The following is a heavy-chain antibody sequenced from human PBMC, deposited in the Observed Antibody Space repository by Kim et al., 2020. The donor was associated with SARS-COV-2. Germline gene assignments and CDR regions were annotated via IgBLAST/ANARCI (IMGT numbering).Heavy chain of an antibody. J-gene: IGHJ5*02. V-gene: IGHV3-30*18. CDR1: GFTFSSYG. Sequence: GGSLRLSCAASGFTFSSYGMHWVRQAPGKGLEWVAVISYDGSNKYYADSVKGRFTISRDNSKNTLYLQMNSLRAEDTAVYYCAKDQLPLIAVAGTGWFDPWGQGTLVTVSS. CDR2: ISYDGSNK. D-gene: IGHD6-19*01. CDR3: AKDQLPLIAVAGTGWFDP.